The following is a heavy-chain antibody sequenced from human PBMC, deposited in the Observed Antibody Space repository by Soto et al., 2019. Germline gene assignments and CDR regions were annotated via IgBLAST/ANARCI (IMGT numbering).Heavy chain of an antibody. V-gene: IGHV1-18*01. CDR3: ARDSDFWSGYYRWFEP. J-gene: IGHJ5*02. CDR1: GYTFTSYG. Sequence: GASVKVSCKASGYTFTSYGISWVRQAPGQGLEWMGWISAYNGNTNYAQKLQGRVTMTTDTSTSTAYMELRSLRSDDTAVYYCARDSDFWSGYYRWFEPWGQGTLVPVSS. D-gene: IGHD3-3*01. CDR2: ISAYNGNT.